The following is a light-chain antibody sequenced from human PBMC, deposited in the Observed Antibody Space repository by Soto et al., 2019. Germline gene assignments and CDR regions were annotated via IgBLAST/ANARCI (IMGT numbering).Light chain of an antibody. J-gene: IGLJ3*02. CDR2: ECS. CDR3: SSYTRSSALEV. V-gene: IGLV2-14*01. Sequence: QSALSQPASVSGSPGQSLTSSCTGGSSDIGDFPYVSWDQQHPGKAPKLLISECSVRPSGVSPRFSGSKSGNTASLTISGLQVEDEATYFCSSYTRSSALEVFGGGTKVTVL. CDR1: SSDIGDFPY.